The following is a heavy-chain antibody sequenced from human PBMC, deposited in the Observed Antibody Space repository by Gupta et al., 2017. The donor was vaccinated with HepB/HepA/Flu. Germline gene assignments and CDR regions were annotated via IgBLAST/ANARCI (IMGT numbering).Heavy chain of an antibody. CDR1: GYTFSDYD. Sequence: AQLVQSGAEVKESGASVKVSCRSSGYTFSDYDINWVRQAPGQGLEWMGWMNPESGNTGDAQNFEGRLSLTRDTSAGTAYMELSNLRSDDTAVYYCGTLDFLNGFYTGRMDVWGQGTTVTVSS. CDR3: GTLDFLNGFYTGRMDV. D-gene: IGHD3-3*01. CDR2: MNPESGNT. J-gene: IGHJ6*02. V-gene: IGHV1-8*01.